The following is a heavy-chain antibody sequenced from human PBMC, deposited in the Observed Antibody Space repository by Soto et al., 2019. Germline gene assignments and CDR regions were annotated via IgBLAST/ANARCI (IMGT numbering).Heavy chain of an antibody. CDR1: GYTLTSYG. J-gene: IGHJ4*02. Sequence: QVQLVQSGAEVKKPGASVKVSCKASGYTLTSYGISWVRQAPGQGLEWMGWISAYNGNTNYAQKLQGRVTMTTDTSMTTAYMELRSLRSDDTAVYYCARDNSGDFWSGYSHYYFDYWGQGTLVTVSS. CDR2: ISAYNGNT. CDR3: ARDNSGDFWSGYSHYYFDY. V-gene: IGHV1-18*01. D-gene: IGHD3-3*01.